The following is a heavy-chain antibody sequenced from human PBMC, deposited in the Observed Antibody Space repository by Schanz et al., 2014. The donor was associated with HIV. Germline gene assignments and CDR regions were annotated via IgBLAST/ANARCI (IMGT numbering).Heavy chain of an antibody. Sequence: QVQLVESGGGVVQPGRSLRLSCAASGFIFSSYAMHWVRQAPGKGLEWVAVIWYDGSNKYYGDSVKGRFPISRDNSKNALYLQMTSLRAEATGVYYCARDESYGGSGSYYNGYGMDVWGQGTTVTVSS. CDR1: GFIFSSYA. J-gene: IGHJ6*02. D-gene: IGHD3-10*01. V-gene: IGHV3-33*01. CDR2: IWYDGSNK. CDR3: ARDESYGGSGSYYNGYGMDV.